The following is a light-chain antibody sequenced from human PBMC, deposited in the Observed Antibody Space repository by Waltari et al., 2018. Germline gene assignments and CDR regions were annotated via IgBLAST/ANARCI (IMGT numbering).Light chain of an antibody. V-gene: IGLV3-21*02. CDR1: NIGSKS. J-gene: IGLJ2*01. Sequence: SSVLPQPPSVSVAPGQTATITCGGNNIGSKSVHWYQQKPGQAPVLVVYDDDVRPSGIPERISGSNSANTATLTINRVEVGDEAAYFCQVWDNYADHVIFGGGTKLTVL. CDR2: DDD. CDR3: QVWDNYADHVI.